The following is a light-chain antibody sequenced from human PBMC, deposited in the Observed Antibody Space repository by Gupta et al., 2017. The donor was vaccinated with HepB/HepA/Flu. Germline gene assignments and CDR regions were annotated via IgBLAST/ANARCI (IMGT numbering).Light chain of an antibody. J-gene: IGLJ2*01. CDR3: ETWDSKV. CDR2: LEGSGGY. Sequence: QPVLTQSSSASAYLGSSVKLTCTLSSGHSSYIIAWHQQQPGKAPRYLMKLEGSGGYNKGSGVPDRFSGSSSGADRYLTISNLQSEDEADYYCETWDSKVFGGGTKLTVL. CDR1: SGHSSYI. V-gene: IGLV4-60*03.